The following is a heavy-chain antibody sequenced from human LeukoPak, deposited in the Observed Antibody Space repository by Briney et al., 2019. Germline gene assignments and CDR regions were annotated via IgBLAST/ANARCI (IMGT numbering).Heavy chain of an antibody. CDR3: AKDSGWSFDY. J-gene: IGHJ4*02. Sequence: GGSLRLSCAASGFTFSTYALSWVRQAPGKGLEWVSAISGRGDRTYYADSVKGRFTISRDNSKITLYLQMNSLRAEDTAVFYCAKDSGWSFDYWGQGTLVTVSS. V-gene: IGHV3-23*01. CDR2: ISGRGDRT. CDR1: GFTFSTYA. D-gene: IGHD6-19*01.